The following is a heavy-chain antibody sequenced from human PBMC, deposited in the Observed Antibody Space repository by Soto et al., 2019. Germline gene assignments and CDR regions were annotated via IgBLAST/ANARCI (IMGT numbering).Heavy chain of an antibody. Sequence: SVKVSCKASGGTFSSYAISWVRQAPGQGLEWMGGIIPIFGTANYAQKFQGRVTITADESTSTAYMELSSLRSEDTAVYYCARGSQEAVRYSSLVGDRWFEPWGQGTLVTVSS. D-gene: IGHD6-6*01. J-gene: IGHJ5*02. V-gene: IGHV1-69*13. CDR2: IIPIFGTA. CDR3: ARGSQEAVRYSSLVGDRWFEP. CDR1: GGTFSSYA.